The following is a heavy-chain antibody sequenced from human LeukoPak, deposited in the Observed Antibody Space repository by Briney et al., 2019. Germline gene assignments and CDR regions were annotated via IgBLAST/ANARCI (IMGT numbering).Heavy chain of an antibody. J-gene: IGHJ4*02. D-gene: IGHD6-6*01. Sequence: PSETLSLTCSVSGASISSYYWSWIRQPPGKGLEWIGNIYYSGSTNYNPSLKSRVTISVDTSKNQFSLKLSSVTAADTAVFYCARVRSGEQLVLSSFDYWGQGTLVTVSS. CDR3: ARVRSGEQLVLSSFDY. CDR1: GASISSYY. CDR2: IYYSGST. V-gene: IGHV4-59*01.